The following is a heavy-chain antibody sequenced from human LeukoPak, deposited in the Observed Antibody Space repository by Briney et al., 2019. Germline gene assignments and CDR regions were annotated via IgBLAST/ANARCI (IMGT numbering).Heavy chain of an antibody. Sequence: GGSLRLSCTVSGFTFDDFAMTRVRQAPGKGLEWVGFIRRRAYGGTTDYAASVKGRFSISIDESKNIAYLQMNSLKTEDTAMYFCSRDSHGDDVYDYWGQGTLVTVSS. CDR2: IRRRAYGGTT. D-gene: IGHD1-1*01. CDR1: GFTFDDFA. J-gene: IGHJ4*02. CDR3: SRDSHGDDVYDY. V-gene: IGHV3-49*04.